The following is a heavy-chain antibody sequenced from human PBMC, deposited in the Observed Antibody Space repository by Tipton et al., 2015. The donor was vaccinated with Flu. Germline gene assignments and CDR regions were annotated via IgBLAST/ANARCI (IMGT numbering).Heavy chain of an antibody. CDR1: GFTFRSFW. CDR2: IHGDGSSA. D-gene: IGHD5-12*01. CDR3: VKEGVADYYDKGGYDPEFFQE. V-gene: IGHV3-74*03. J-gene: IGHJ1*01. Sequence: SLRLSCTASGFTFRSFWMHWVRQAPGKGLMWVSRIHGDGSSATYAESVKGRLTISRDNSKNRLYLQMDSLRPEDTALYRCVKEGVADYYDKGGYDPEFFQEWGQGTLVVVSS.